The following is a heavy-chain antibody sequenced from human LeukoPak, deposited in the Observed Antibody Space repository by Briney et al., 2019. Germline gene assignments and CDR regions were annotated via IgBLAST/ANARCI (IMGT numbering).Heavy chain of an antibody. Sequence: GGSLRLSCAASGFTFSSYEMNWVRQAPGKRLEYVSAISSNGGSTYYANSVKGRFTISRDNSKNTLYLRLGGLRADRIAVYYYETGAEDGYNQGWLFDPWRQGHLVTVSS. CDR1: GFTFSSYE. V-gene: IGHV3-64*01. J-gene: IGHJ5*02. CDR2: ISSNGGST. CDR3: ETGAEDGYNQGWLFDP. D-gene: IGHD5-24*01.